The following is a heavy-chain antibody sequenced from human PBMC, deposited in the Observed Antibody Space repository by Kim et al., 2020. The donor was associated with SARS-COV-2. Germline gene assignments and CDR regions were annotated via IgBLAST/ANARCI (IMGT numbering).Heavy chain of an antibody. CDR1: GFTFDDYA. D-gene: IGHD1-26*01. V-gene: IGHV3-9*01. CDR2: ISWNSGSI. CDR3: AKDYLVGGGYYGMDV. Sequence: GGSLRLSCAASGFTFDDYAMHWVRQAPGKGLEWVSGISWNSGSIGYADSVKGRFTISRDNAKNSLYLQMNSLRAEDTALYYCAKDYLVGGGYYGMDVWGQGTTVTVSS. J-gene: IGHJ6*02.